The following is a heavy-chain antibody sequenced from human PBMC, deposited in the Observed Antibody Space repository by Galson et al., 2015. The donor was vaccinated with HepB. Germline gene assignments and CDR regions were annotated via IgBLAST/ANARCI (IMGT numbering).Heavy chain of an antibody. CDR3: ATMPDYYGSQPENY. CDR1: GYTLTELS. Sequence: SVKVSCKVSGYTLTELSMHWVRQAPGKGLEWMGGFDPEDGETIYAQKFQGRVTMTEDTSTDTAYMELSSLRSEDTAVYYCATMPDYYGSQPENYWGQGTLVTVSS. V-gene: IGHV1-24*01. D-gene: IGHD3-10*01. CDR2: FDPEDGET. J-gene: IGHJ4*02.